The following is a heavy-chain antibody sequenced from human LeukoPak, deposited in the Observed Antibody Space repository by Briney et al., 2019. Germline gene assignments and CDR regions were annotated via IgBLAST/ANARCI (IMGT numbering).Heavy chain of an antibody. CDR2: INHSGST. J-gene: IGHJ4*02. D-gene: IGHD3-22*01. Sequence: SETLSLTCAVYGGSFSGYYWSWIRQPPGKGLEWIGEINHSGSTNYNPSLKCRVTISVDTSKNQFSLKLSSVTAADTAVYYCARGRSSGYYRRYFDYWGQGTLVTVSS. V-gene: IGHV4-34*01. CDR1: GGSFSGYY. CDR3: ARGRSSGYYRRYFDY.